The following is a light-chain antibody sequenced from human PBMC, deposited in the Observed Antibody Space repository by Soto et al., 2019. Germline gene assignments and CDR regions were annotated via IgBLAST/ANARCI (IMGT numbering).Light chain of an antibody. J-gene: IGKJ1*01. CDR3: QQYGTLPLT. Sequence: EIVLTQSPGTLSLSPGESATLSCRASQPVRNDYLAWYQKTPGQAPRDLISGASTRVTGIPYRFSGSGSGAYFTLTNRRGEPEDFVGYDCQQYGTLPLTCGRGTKVEIK. CDR1: QPVRNDY. CDR2: GAS. V-gene: IGKV3-20*01.